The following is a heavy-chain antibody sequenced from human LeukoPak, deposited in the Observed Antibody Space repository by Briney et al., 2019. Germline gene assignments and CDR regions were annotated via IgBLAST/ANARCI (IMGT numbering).Heavy chain of an antibody. CDR2: ISGSGGST. CDR3: AKVIGRNPGR. Sequence: GGSLRLSCAASGFTVSSNYMSWVRQAPGKGLEWVSAISGSGGSTYYADSVKGRFTISRDNSKNTLYLQMNSLRAEDTAVYYCAKVIGRNPGRWGQGTLVTVSS. D-gene: IGHD3-16*02. J-gene: IGHJ4*02. CDR1: GFTVSSNY. V-gene: IGHV3-23*01.